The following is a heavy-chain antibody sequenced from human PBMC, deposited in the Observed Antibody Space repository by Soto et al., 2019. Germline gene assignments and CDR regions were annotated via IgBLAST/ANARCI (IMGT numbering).Heavy chain of an antibody. CDR2: IFSNDET. Sequence: QVTVKESGPVLVKPTETLTLTCTVSGFSLSNAGLGVSWIRQPPGKALEWLAHIFSNDETSYSTSLKSRLTISKDTAKSQVVLTITTMDPVDTATYYCASAYTTSWYWFDPWGQGTLVTVSS. CDR3: ASAYTTSWYWFDP. J-gene: IGHJ5*02. CDR1: GFSLSNAGLG. V-gene: IGHV2-26*01. D-gene: IGHD6-13*01.